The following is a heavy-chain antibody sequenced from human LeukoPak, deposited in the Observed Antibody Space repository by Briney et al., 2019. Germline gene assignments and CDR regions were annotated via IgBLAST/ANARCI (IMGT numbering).Heavy chain of an antibody. CDR3: ARSLLLWFGELSRWFDP. V-gene: IGHV4-34*01. Sequence: PSETLSLTCAVYGGSFSGYYWSWIRQPPGKGLAWIGEINHSGSTNYNPPLKSRVTISVDTSKNQFSLKLSSVTAADTAVYYCARSLLLWFGELSRWFDPWGQGTLVTVSS. CDR2: INHSGST. D-gene: IGHD3-10*01. J-gene: IGHJ5*02. CDR1: GGSFSGYY.